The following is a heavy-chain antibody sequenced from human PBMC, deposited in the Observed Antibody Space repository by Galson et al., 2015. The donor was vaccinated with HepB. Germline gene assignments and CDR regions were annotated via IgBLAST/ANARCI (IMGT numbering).Heavy chain of an antibody. V-gene: IGHV3-23*01. CDR1: GFTFTNYA. D-gene: IGHD2-15*01. CDR2: IYGSGGST. J-gene: IGHJ4*02. Sequence: SLRLSCAASGFTFTNYAMNWVRQAPGKELEWVSSIYGSGGSTSYADSVKGRFTISRDNSKNTLYLQMNSLRAEDTAVYYCARYCNGDRCSYFDYWGQGTLVTVSS. CDR3: ARYCNGDRCSYFDY.